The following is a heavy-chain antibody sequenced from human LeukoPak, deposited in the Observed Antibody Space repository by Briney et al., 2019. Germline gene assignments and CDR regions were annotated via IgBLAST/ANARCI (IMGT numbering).Heavy chain of an antibody. Sequence: ASVKVSCKASGYTFTSYGISWVRQAPGQGLGWMGWVSAYNGNTNYAQKLQGRVTMTTDTSTSTAYMELRSLRSDDTAVYYCAGTMIVVPNAFDIWGQGTMVTVSS. CDR1: GYTFTSYG. CDR3: AGTMIVVPNAFDI. CDR2: VSAYNGNT. D-gene: IGHD3-22*01. J-gene: IGHJ3*02. V-gene: IGHV1-18*01.